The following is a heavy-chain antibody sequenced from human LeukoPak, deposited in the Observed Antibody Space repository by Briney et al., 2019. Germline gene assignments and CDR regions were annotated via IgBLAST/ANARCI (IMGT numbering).Heavy chain of an antibody. CDR2: ISSSSSYI. CDR3: AREGATAGSGYHFDY. D-gene: IGHD6-13*01. Sequence: GGSLRLSCAASGFTFSSYSMNWVRQAPGKGLEWVSSISSSSSYIYYADSVKGRFTISRDNTQKSLYLQMNSLRAEDTAVYYCAREGATAGSGYHFDYWGQGSLVTVSS. J-gene: IGHJ4*02. V-gene: IGHV3-21*01. CDR1: GFTFSSYS.